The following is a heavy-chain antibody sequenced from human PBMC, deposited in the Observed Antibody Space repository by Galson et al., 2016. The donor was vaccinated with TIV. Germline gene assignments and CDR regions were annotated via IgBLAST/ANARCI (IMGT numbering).Heavy chain of an antibody. V-gene: IGHV3-66*01. J-gene: IGHJ5*02. Sequence: LRLSCAASGFTVNNNYMNWVRQAPGKGLEWVSLIYSRGTTHYADSVRGRFTISRDKNTLYLQMNSLRVEDTAVYYCARDPGASDWAWGQGTLVTVSS. D-gene: IGHD6-19*01. CDR3: ARDPGASDWA. CDR1: GFTVNNNY. CDR2: IYSRGTT.